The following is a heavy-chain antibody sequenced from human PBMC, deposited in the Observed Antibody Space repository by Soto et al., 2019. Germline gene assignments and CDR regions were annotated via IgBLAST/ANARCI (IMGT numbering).Heavy chain of an antibody. D-gene: IGHD2-2*01. CDR1: GFTFSSYA. Sequence: PGGSLRLSCAVSGFTFSSYAITWVRQAPWKGLEWVSTLSDSGVHTYYADSVKGRFTISRDNPKNTLYLQMKSLRAEYTAVYYCAKASQDVSGSAARVYGMDVWGQGTTVTVSS. V-gene: IGHV3-23*01. J-gene: IGHJ6*02. CDR2: LSDSGVHT. CDR3: AKASQDVSGSAARVYGMDV.